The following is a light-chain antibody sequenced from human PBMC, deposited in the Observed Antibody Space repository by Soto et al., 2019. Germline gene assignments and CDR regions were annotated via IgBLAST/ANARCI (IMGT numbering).Light chain of an antibody. J-gene: IGKJ1*01. Sequence: EIVMTQSPATLSVSPGERATLSCRASQSVSRNLAWYQQKPGQAPRLLIYGASTRATGIPARFSGSGSGTEFTPTISSLQSEDFAVYYCQQYNNWPWTFGQGTKVEIK. V-gene: IGKV3-15*01. CDR1: QSVSRN. CDR2: GAS. CDR3: QQYNNWPWT.